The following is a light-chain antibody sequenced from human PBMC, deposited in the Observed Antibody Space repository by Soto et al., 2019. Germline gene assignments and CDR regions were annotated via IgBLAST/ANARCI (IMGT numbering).Light chain of an antibody. CDR3: ASYTSGTFWV. Sequence: QSALTQPASVSGSPGQSITISCTGTSSDVGGYTYVSWYQHHPGKAPKLMIYDVTNRPSGVSNRFSGSKSGNTASLTISGLQAEDEADYYCASYTSGTFWVFGGGTKLTVL. J-gene: IGLJ3*02. CDR1: SSDVGGYTY. CDR2: DVT. V-gene: IGLV2-14*03.